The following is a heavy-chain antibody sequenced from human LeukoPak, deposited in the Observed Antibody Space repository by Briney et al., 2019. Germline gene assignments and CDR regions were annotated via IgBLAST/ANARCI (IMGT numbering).Heavy chain of an antibody. D-gene: IGHD5-12*01. Sequence: PGGSLRLSCAASGFTLSTYGMHWVRQAPGKGLEWVAVISEGGSNKKYADSVKGRFTISRDTSKNTVYLQMNSLRPEDTAIFYCAKDLYSGYGSGNFDCWGQGTLVTVSS. CDR1: GFTLSTYG. V-gene: IGHV3-30*18. J-gene: IGHJ4*02. CDR2: ISEGGSNK. CDR3: AKDLYSGYGSGNFDC.